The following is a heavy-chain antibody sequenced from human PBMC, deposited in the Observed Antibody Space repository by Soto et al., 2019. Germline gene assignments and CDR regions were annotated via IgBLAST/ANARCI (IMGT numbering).Heavy chain of an antibody. CDR1: GFTFSSYL. CDR2: IKQDGSEK. J-gene: IGHJ4*02. D-gene: IGHD3-22*01. CDR3: ARASWDSSGFYPYYFDY. V-gene: IGHV3-7*01. Sequence: GGSLRLSCAASGFTFSSYLMSWVGQAPGKGLEWVANIKQDGSEKKYVDSVKGRFTISRDNAKNSLYLQMNSLRAEDTAVYYCARASWDSSGFYPYYFDYWGQGTLVTVSS.